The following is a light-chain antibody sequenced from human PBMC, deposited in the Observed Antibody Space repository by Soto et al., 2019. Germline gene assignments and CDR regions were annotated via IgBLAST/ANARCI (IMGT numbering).Light chain of an antibody. J-gene: IGLJ2*01. CDR2: GNS. CDR3: QAYDSSLSGSV. V-gene: IGLV1-40*01. CDR1: SSNIGAGYD. Sequence: QSVLTQPPSVSGAPGQRVTISCTGSSSNIGAGYDVHWYQQLPGTAPKLLIYGNSNRPSGVPYRFSGSKSGTSASLAITGLQAEDDADYYCQAYDSSLSGSVFGGGTKVTVL.